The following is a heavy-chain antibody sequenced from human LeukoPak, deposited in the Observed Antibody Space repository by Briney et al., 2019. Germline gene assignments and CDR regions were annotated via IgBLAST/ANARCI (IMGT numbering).Heavy chain of an antibody. D-gene: IGHD3-22*01. CDR3: AKGVVDYYDSSGYYPSDL. CDR2: ISGNGGTT. V-gene: IGHV3-23*01. Sequence: PGGSLRLSCAGFGFTFNSYAMTWVRQAPGKGLKWVSGISGNGGTTYYADSVKGRFTISRDNFNNTLYLQMNSMRVEDTALYFCAKGVVDYYDSSGYYPSDLWGQGTLVTVSS. CDR1: GFTFNSYA. J-gene: IGHJ5*02.